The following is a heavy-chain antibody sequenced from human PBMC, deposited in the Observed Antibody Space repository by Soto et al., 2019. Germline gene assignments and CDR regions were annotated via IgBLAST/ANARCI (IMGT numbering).Heavy chain of an antibody. CDR2: IRQDGNEK. Sequence: GGSLRLSCAASGFTSSNYWMTWVRQAPGKGLEWVANIRQDGNEKHYLDSVKGRFIISRDNAKNSVYLQMNSLRREDTSVYYCAREYSLAVVAPGYRGQGILVTVSS. CDR1: GFTSSNYW. V-gene: IGHV3-7*01. CDR3: AREYSLAVVAPGY. J-gene: IGHJ4*02. D-gene: IGHD3-22*01.